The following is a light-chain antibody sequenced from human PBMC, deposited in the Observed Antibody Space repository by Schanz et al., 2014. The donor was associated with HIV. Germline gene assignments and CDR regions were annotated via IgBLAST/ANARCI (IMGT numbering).Light chain of an antibody. CDR3: ISYTSDTVL. J-gene: IGLJ2*01. CDR1: NNDIGSYTY. CDR2: GVF. V-gene: IGLV2-14*03. Sequence: QSVLTQPASVSGCPGQSITVSCTGTNNDIGSYTYVAWYQQHPGKAPKVVVYGVFDRPSGVSNRFSGSKSDNTASLTISALQPEDEADYYCISYTSDTVLFGGGTKLTVL.